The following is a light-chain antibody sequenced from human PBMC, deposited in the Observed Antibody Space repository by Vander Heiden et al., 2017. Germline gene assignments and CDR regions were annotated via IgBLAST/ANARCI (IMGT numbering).Light chain of an antibody. Sequence: YLLTQPPSASAAPGQPPRITCGGTKIGSKSVHWYQQKPGQAPLLVVYDDTDRPSGIPERLSGSNSGNTATLTISTVEAGDEADYYCQVWDSSSNHVVFGGGTKLTVL. CDR3: QVWDSSSNHVV. V-gene: IGLV3-21*02. CDR1: KIGSKS. CDR2: DDT. J-gene: IGLJ2*01.